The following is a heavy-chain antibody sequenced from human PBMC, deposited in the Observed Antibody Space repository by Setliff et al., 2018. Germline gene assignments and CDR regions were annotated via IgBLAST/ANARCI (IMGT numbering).Heavy chain of an antibody. CDR2: IIHSGST. Sequence: LSLTCTVSGGSISSYYWSWIRQPPGKRLEWIGEIIHSGSTNYNPSLKSRVTISMDTSKNQFSLKVSSVTAADTAVYYCARSFSRREKFLLDYWGQGALVTVSS. J-gene: IGHJ4*02. CDR3: ARSFSRREKFLLDY. CDR1: GGSISSYY. V-gene: IGHV4-34*12.